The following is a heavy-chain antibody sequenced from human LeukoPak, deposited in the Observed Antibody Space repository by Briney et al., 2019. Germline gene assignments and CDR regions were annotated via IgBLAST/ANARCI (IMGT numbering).Heavy chain of an antibody. Sequence: PGGSLRFSCAASGFTFTDYYMSWIRQAPGKGLEWVSYIISSGTIIYYADSVKGRFTISRDNAKNSLYLQMNSLRAEDTAVYYCARRTSGIDYWGQGTLVTVSS. CDR2: IISSGTII. V-gene: IGHV3-11*01. J-gene: IGHJ4*02. CDR3: ARRTSGIDY. CDR1: GFTFTDYY.